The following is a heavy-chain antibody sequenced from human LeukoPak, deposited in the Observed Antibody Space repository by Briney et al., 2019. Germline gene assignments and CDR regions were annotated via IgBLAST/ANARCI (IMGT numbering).Heavy chain of an antibody. CDR1: GFSFSNYW. V-gene: IGHV3-7*01. Sequence: PGGSLRLSCVTSGFSFSNYWMNWVRLAPGKGLEWVAIIKADGSEEHYVDSVGGRFTVSRDNAKNSLYLQMSSLRVEDTAVYYCARSNYGPENWGQGTLVTVSS. CDR2: IKADGSEE. J-gene: IGHJ4*02. CDR3: ARSNYGPEN. D-gene: IGHD1-7*01.